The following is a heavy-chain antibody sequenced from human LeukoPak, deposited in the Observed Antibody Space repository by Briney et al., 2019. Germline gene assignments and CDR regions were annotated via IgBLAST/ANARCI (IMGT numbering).Heavy chain of an antibody. CDR2: IYDSGST. CDR3: ARHYGP. D-gene: IGHD3-10*01. Sequence: PSETLSLTCTVSGGSIRSSYYYWGWIRQPPGKGLEWIGGIYDSGSTYYNPSLKSRVTISVDTSKNQFSLKLNSVTAADTAMYYCARHYGPWGQGTLVTVSS. J-gene: IGHJ5*02. V-gene: IGHV4-39*01. CDR1: GGSIRSSYYY.